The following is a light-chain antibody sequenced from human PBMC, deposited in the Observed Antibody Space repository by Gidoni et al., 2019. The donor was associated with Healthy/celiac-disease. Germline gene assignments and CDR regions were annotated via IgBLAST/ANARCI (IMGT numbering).Light chain of an antibody. CDR1: QVISSY. CDR3: QQYYSFPLT. J-gene: IGKJ4*01. Sequence: VIWMTQSPSLLSASTGDRVTISCRMSQVISSYLAWYQQKPGKAPELLIYAASTLQSGVPSRFSGSGSGTDLTLTISCLQSEDFAIYYCQQYYSFPLTFGGGTKVEIK. V-gene: IGKV1D-8*01. CDR2: AAS.